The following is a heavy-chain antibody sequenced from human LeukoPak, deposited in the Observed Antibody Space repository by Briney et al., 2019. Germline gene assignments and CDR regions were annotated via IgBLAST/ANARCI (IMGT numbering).Heavy chain of an antibody. CDR1: GFTFSTYS. CDR2: ISGSGANT. J-gene: IGHJ4*02. CDR3: AKYPASGGYFDY. Sequence: GGSLRLSCAASGFTFSTYSMSWVRLAPGKGLEWVSGISGSGANTCYADSVKGRFTISRDNSKNTLYLQMNSLRAEDTAVFYCAKYPASGGYFDYWGQGTLVTVSS. D-gene: IGHD6-13*01. V-gene: IGHV3-23*01.